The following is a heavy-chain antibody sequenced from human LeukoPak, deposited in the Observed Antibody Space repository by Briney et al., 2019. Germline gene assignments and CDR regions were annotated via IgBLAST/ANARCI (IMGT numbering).Heavy chain of an antibody. CDR2: IKQDGSEK. Sequence: PGGSLRLSCAASGFSFSSYGMSWVRQAPGKGLEWVANIKQDGSEKYYVDSVKGRFTISRDNAKNSLYLQMNSLRAEDTAVYYCAVGYSSTWYHFEYWGQGTLVTVSS. CDR3: AVGYSSTWYHFEY. J-gene: IGHJ4*02. CDR1: GFSFSSYG. V-gene: IGHV3-7*03. D-gene: IGHD6-13*01.